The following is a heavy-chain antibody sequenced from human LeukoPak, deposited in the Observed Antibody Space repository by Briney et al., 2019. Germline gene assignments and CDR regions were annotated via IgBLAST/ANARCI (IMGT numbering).Heavy chain of an antibody. V-gene: IGHV3-21*01. Sequence: GGSLRLSCAASGLTFSTYSMNWVRQAPGKGLEWVSSISISSTTIYYADSVKGRFTISRDNAKNSLYLQMNGLRAEDTAVYYCARDPTDGYSSGWYYFDSWGQETLVTVSS. CDR2: ISISSTTI. CDR1: GLTFSTYS. J-gene: IGHJ4*02. D-gene: IGHD6-19*01. CDR3: ARDPTDGYSSGWYYFDS.